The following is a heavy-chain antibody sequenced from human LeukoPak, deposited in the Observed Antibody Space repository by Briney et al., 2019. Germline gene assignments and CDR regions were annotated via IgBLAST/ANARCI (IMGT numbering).Heavy chain of an antibody. CDR2: ISAYNGNT. CDR1: GYTFHNFG. D-gene: IGHD2-21*02. CDR3: AIAAYCGGDCYLQYFQN. V-gene: IGHV1-18*01. Sequence: ASVKVSCKASGYTFHNFGISWVRQAPGQGLEWMGWISAYNGNTNYAQKLQDRVTMTADTSTSTAYMDLRSLRSDDTAVYYCAIAAYCGGDCYLQYFQNWGQGTLVTVSS. J-gene: IGHJ1*01.